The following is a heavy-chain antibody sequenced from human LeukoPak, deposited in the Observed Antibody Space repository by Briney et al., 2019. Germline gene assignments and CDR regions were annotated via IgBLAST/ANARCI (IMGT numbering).Heavy chain of an antibody. V-gene: IGHV1-69*01. D-gene: IGHD4-17*01. J-gene: IGHJ4*02. CDR3: ARDEDIYGDLYYFDY. CDR2: IIPIFGTA. CDR1: GGTFSSYA. Sequence: SVKVSCKASGGTFSSYAISWVRQAPGQGLEWMGGIIPIFGTANYAQKFQGRVTITADESTSTAYMELSSLRSEDTAVYYCARDEDIYGDLYYFDYWGQGTLVTVSS.